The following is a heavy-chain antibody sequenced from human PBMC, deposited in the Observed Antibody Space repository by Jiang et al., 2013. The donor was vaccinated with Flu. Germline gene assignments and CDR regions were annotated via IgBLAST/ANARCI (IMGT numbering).Heavy chain of an antibody. D-gene: IGHD5-24*01. Sequence: LLKPSETLSLMCTVSGGSISSSDYYWGWIRQPPGKGLEWIGSVYYSGSAYYNPSLKSRVTISVDTSTDQFSLKLTSVTAADTAVYYCARQGEMPATPSWYFDLWGRATLV. CDR1: GGSISSSDYY. V-gene: IGHV4-39*01. CDR2: VYYSGSA. CDR3: ARQGEMPATPSWYFDL. J-gene: IGHJ2*01.